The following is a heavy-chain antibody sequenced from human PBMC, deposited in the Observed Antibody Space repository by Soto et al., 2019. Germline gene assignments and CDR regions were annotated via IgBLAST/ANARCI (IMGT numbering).Heavy chain of an antibody. Sequence: GGSLRLSCAASGFTFSSHWMHWVRHAPGRGLVWVSRINNDGTSLGYADSVKGRFTISRDNAKNILYLQMNSLGAEDSAIYYCVRDTWATRFDYWGQGTQVTVSS. CDR2: INNDGTSL. CDR1: GFTFSSHW. J-gene: IGHJ4*02. D-gene: IGHD3-16*01. CDR3: VRDTWATRFDY. V-gene: IGHV3-74*01.